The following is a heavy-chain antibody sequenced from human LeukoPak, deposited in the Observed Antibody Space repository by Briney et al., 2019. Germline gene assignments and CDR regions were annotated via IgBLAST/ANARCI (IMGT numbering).Heavy chain of an antibody. D-gene: IGHD7-27*01. V-gene: IGHV3-69-1*01. J-gene: IGHJ4*02. CDR2: ISSTGVI. CDR3: ARDHNWGFDY. CDR1: GFTFSDYP. Sequence: GGSLRLSCAASGFTFSDYPMNWVRQTPGKGLEWVSYISSTGVIYYADSVRGRFSISRDNAMNSVYMQMNSLGAEDTALYYCARDHNWGFDYWGRGTLVTVSS.